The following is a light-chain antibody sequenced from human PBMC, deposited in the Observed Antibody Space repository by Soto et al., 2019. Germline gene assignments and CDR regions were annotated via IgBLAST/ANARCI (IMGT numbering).Light chain of an antibody. CDR1: SSDVGGYDY. CDR2: EVS. CDR3: SSYAGSNNYV. V-gene: IGLV2-8*01. J-gene: IGLJ1*01. Sequence: QSVLTQPPSASGSPGQSVTISCAGTSSDVGGYDYVSWYQQHPGEAPKLIIYEVSKRPSGVPDRFSGSKSGNTASLTVSGLQAEDEADYYCSSYAGSNNYVFGTGTKLTVL.